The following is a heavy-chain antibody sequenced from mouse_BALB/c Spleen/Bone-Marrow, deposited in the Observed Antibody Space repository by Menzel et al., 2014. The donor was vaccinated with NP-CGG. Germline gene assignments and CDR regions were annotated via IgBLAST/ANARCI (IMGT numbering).Heavy chain of an antibody. CDR1: GYTFTNYY. J-gene: IGHJ4*01. V-gene: IGHV1S81*02. CDR3: SRHYXXXXXXXXXX. Sequence: GAELVKPGASVKLSCKASGYTFTNYYIYWVKQXPXQGLEWIXGXNPSNGGTKFNEKFKNKATLTIDKSSSTACIQLSSLTSXXSAVYYGSRHYXXXXXXXXXXXGQGTXVTXSS. D-gene: IGHD1-2*01. CDR2: XNPSNGGT.